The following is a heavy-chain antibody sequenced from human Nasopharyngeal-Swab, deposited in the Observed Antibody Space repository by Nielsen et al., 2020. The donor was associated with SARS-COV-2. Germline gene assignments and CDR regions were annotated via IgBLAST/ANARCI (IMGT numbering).Heavy chain of an antibody. J-gene: IGHJ6*02. CDR2: IFSNDEK. V-gene: IGHV2-26*01. Sequence: WIRQPPGKGLEWLAHIFSNDEKSYSTSLKSRLTIPKDTSKSQVVLTMTNMDPVDTATYYCARIVRYYYGSGSYYNYYYYGMDVWGQGTTVTVSS. D-gene: IGHD3-10*01. CDR3: ARIVRYYYGSGSYYNYYYYGMDV.